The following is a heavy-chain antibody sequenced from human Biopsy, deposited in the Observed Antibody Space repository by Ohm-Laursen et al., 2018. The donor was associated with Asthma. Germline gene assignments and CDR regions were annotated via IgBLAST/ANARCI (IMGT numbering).Heavy chain of an antibody. CDR1: GFTFSSYG. CDR3: SRGEPTSGWYQGSILR. CDR2: ISYDGSNK. Sequence: SLRLSCTASGFTFSSYGMHWVRQAPGKGLEWVACISYDGSNKYYADSVKGRSTISRDNSKNTLYLQMNSLRAEDTAVYYCSRGEPTSGWYQGSILRWGQGTLVTVSS. D-gene: IGHD6-19*01. V-gene: IGHV3-30*03. J-gene: IGHJ4*02.